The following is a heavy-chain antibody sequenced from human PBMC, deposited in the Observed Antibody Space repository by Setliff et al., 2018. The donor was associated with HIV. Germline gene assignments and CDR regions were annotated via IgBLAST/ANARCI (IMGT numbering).Heavy chain of an antibody. CDR2: IYQTGVT. Sequence: LSLTCAVSGYSISSGYYWGWIRQPPGKGLEWIGSIYQTGVTYYNPSLRSRVTISVDTSKNQFSLNLSSVTAADTAIYYCARHANTVTTVFVDYFDYWGQGTLVTVSS. V-gene: IGHV4-38-2*01. J-gene: IGHJ4*02. D-gene: IGHD4-17*01. CDR1: GYSISSGYY. CDR3: ARHANTVTTVFVDYFDY.